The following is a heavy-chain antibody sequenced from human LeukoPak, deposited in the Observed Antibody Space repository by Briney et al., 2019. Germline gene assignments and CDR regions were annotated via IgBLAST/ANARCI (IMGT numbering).Heavy chain of an antibody. Sequence: ASVKVSCKASGYTFTSYYMHWVRQAPGQGLEWMGWISAYNGNTNYAQKLQGRVTMTTDTSTSTAYMELRSLRSDDTAVYYCARVPRAAAGSKNWFDPWGQGTLVTVSS. CDR2: ISAYNGNT. V-gene: IGHV1-18*04. CDR3: ARVPRAAAGSKNWFDP. J-gene: IGHJ5*02. D-gene: IGHD6-13*01. CDR1: GYTFTSYY.